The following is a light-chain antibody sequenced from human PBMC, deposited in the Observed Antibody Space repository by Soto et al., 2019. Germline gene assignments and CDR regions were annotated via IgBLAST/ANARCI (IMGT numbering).Light chain of an antibody. CDR3: QQYGSSLPIT. CDR1: QSVSSSY. CDR2: GAS. Sequence: EIELTQSPGTLSLSPGERATLSCRASQSVSSSYLAWYQQTPGQAPRLLIYGASSRVTGVPDRFSGSGSGTEFTLPISRLEPADFAVYYCQQYGSSLPITFGQGTRLEIK. J-gene: IGKJ5*01. V-gene: IGKV3-20*01.